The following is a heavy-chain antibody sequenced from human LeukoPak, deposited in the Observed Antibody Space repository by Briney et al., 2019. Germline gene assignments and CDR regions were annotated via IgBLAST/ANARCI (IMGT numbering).Heavy chain of an antibody. D-gene: IGHD6-19*01. Sequence: ASVKVSCKASGYTFTSYYMHWVRQAPGQGLEWMGWISPNSGGTNYAQKFQGRVTMTRDTSISTAYMELSRLRSDDTAVYYCARALAVAGTGDYWGQGTLVTVSS. V-gene: IGHV1-2*02. CDR3: ARALAVAGTGDY. CDR1: GYTFTSYY. J-gene: IGHJ4*02. CDR2: ISPNSGGT.